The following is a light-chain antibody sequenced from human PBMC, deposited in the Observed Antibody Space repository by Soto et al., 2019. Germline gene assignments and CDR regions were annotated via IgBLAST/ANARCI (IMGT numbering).Light chain of an antibody. CDR2: DAS. V-gene: IGKV1-13*02. CDR3: QQYNSYSNT. CDR1: QGIRND. J-gene: IGKJ1*01. Sequence: AIQMPQSPSSLSASVGDRVTITCRASQGIRNDLGWYQQKPGKANKLLIYDASSLESGVPPRFSGSGSGTEFTLTISSLQPDEFATYYCQQYNSYSNTFGQGTKVDIK.